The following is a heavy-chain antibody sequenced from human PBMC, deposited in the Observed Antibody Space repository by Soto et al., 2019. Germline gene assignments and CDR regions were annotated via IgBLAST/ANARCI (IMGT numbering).Heavy chain of an antibody. J-gene: IGHJ5*02. CDR1: GGSFSGYY. CDR2: INHSGST. V-gene: IGHV4-34*01. Sequence: SETLSLTCAVYGGSFSGYYWSWIRQPPGKGLEWIGEINHSGSTNYNPSLKSRVTISVDTSKNQFSLKLSSVTAADTAVYYCARGRIVLVPAAKYNWFDPWGQGTLVTVSS. D-gene: IGHD2-2*01. CDR3: ARGRIVLVPAAKYNWFDP.